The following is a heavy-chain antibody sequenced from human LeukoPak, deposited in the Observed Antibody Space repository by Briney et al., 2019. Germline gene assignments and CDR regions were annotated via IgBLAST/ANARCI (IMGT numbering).Heavy chain of an antibody. V-gene: IGHV3-48*03. CDR3: AELGITMIGGV. D-gene: IGHD3-10*02. CDR2: ISSSGSTI. CDR1: GFTFNSYE. Sequence: GGSLRLSCAASGFTFNSYEMNWVRQAPGKGLEWVSYISSSGSTIYYAGSVKGRFTISRDNAKNSLYLQMNSLRAEDTAVYYCAELGITMIGGVWGKGTTVTISS. J-gene: IGHJ6*04.